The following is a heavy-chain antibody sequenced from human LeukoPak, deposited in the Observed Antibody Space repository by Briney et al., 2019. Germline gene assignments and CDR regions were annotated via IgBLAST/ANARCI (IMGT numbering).Heavy chain of an antibody. V-gene: IGHV3-73*01. CDR3: TRHMITFGGVIVIDAFDI. J-gene: IGHJ3*02. CDR2: IRSKANSYAT. D-gene: IGHD3-16*02. CDR1: GFTFSGSA. Sequence: GGSLRLSCAASGFTFSGSAMHWVRQASGKGLEWVGRIRSKANSYATAYAASVKGRFTISRDDSKNTAYLQMNSLKTEDTAVYYCTRHMITFGGVIVIDAFDIWGQGTMVTVSS.